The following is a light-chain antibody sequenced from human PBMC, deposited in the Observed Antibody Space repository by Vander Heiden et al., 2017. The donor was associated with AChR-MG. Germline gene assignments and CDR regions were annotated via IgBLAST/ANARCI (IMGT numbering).Light chain of an antibody. CDR2: ANN. CDR1: SSNIGHNS. J-gene: IGLJ3*02. CDR3: STWDDSLNGPV. Sequence: QSVLTQPPSASGTPGQRVSISCSGSSSNIGHNSVHWYQQLPGQAPKLLISANNQRPSGVPDRFSGSKSGTSASLAISGLQSEDEGDYYCSTWDDSLNGPVFGGGTKVTVL. V-gene: IGLV1-44*01.